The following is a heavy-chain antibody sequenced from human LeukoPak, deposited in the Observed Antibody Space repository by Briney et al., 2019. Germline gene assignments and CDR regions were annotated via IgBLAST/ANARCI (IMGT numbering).Heavy chain of an antibody. D-gene: IGHD3-9*01. V-gene: IGHV3-74*01. CDR2: IKEDGTYT. CDR1: GFSFSKYW. J-gene: IGHJ4*02. CDR3: ARDFDMGITPGDDFDF. Sequence: GSLRLSCAASGFSFSKYWMHWVRQTPGEGLVWVARIKEDGTYTSYADSVKGRFTISRDNARNAVFLQMNSLRAEDTAVYYCARDFDMGITPGDDFDFWGQGTLVTVSS.